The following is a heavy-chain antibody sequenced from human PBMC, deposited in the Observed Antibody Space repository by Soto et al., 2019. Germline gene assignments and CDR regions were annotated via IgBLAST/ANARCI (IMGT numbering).Heavy chain of an antibody. CDR1: GGSISSGGYY. J-gene: IGHJ4*02. D-gene: IGHD3-9*01. CDR3: ARGAVLRYFDWLPFDY. Sequence: SETLSLTCTVSGGSISSGGYYWSWIRQHPGKGLQWIGYIYYSGSTYYNPSLKSRVTISVDTSKNQFSLKLSSVTAADTAVYYCARGAVLRYFDWLPFDYWGQGTLVTVSS. CDR2: IYYSGST. V-gene: IGHV4-31*03.